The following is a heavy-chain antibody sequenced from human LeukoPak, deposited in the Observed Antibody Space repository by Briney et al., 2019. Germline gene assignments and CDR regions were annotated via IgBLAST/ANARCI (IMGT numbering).Heavy chain of an antibody. CDR2: IYYSGST. Sequence: PSETLSLTCTVSGGSISSYYWSWIRQPPGKGLEWIGYIYYSGSTNYNPSLKRRVTISVDTSKNQFSLKLSSVTAADTAVYYCATDHYDSSGTFDYWGQGTLVTVSS. CDR3: ATDHYDSSGTFDY. CDR1: GGSISSYY. V-gene: IGHV4-59*01. D-gene: IGHD3-22*01. J-gene: IGHJ4*02.